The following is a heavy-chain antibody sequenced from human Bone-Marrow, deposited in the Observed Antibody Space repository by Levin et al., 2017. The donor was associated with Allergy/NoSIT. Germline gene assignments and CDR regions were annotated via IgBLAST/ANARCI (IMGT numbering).Heavy chain of an antibody. CDR3: AVDRLASLYYYSMDV. J-gene: IGHJ6*03. V-gene: IGHV4-61*02. CDR1: GGSISSGRYY. CDR2: IYTTGST. Sequence: SETLSLTCSVSGGSISSGRYYFTWVRQSAGKGLEWIGRIYTTGSTNYNPSLESRATISRDTFKKEVYLTLSSVTAADTAVYYCAVDRLASLYYYSMDVWGRGTTVIVSS.